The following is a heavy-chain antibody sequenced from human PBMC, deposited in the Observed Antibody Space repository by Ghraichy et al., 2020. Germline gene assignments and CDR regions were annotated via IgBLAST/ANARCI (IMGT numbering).Heavy chain of an antibody. J-gene: IGHJ6*02. CDR2: IIPIFGTA. CDR3: ARDLAAGNYGMDV. CDR1: GGTFSSYA. D-gene: IGHD6-13*01. V-gene: IGHV1-69*13. Sequence: SVKVSCKASGGTFSSYAISWVRQAPGQGLEWMGGIIPIFGTANYAQKFQGRVTITADESTSTAYMELSSLRSEDTAVYYCARDLAAGNYGMDVWGQGTTVTVSS.